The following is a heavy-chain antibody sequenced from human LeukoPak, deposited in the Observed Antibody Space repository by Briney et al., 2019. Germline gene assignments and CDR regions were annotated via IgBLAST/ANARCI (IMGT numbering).Heavy chain of an antibody. V-gene: IGHV3-66*01. Sequence: GGSLRLSCVASGFTFSSYGMSWVRQAPGKGLEWVSLIYSGGSTYYADSVKGRFTISRDNSKNTLYLQMNSLRAEDTAVYYCASRDKGYYYGMDVWGQGTTVTVSS. D-gene: IGHD5-24*01. CDR3: ASRDKGYYYGMDV. J-gene: IGHJ6*02. CDR2: IYSGGST. CDR1: GFTFSSYG.